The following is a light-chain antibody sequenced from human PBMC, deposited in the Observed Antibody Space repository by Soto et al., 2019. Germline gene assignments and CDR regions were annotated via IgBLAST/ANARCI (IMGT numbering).Light chain of an antibody. Sequence: DIQMTQSPSSLSASVGDRVTITCGASQSISSYLNWYQQKPGKAPKLLIYAASSLQSGVPSRFSGSGSGTDFTLTISSLQPEDFATYYCQQSYSTLYTFGQGTKVDIK. J-gene: IGKJ2*01. CDR1: QSISSY. V-gene: IGKV1-39*01. CDR2: AAS. CDR3: QQSYSTLYT.